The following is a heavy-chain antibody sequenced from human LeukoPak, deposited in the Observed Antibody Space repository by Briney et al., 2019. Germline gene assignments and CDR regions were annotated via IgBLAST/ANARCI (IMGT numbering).Heavy chain of an antibody. CDR1: GYTLTELS. D-gene: IGHD6-13*01. V-gene: IGHV1-24*01. CDR3: ATYGGSSWYLYSFAP. J-gene: IGHJ5*02. Sequence: ASVKVSCKVSGYTLTELSMHWVRQAPGKGLEWMGGFDPEDGETIYAQKFQGRVTMTEDTSTDTAYMELSSLRSEDTAVYYCATYGGSSWYLYSFAPWGQGTLVTVSS. CDR2: FDPEDGET.